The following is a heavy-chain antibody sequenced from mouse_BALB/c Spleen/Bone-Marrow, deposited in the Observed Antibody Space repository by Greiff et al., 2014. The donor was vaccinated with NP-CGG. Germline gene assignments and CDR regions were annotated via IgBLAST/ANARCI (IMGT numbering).Heavy chain of an antibody. CDR2: ISSGSSTI. CDR1: GFIFSSFG. Sequence: EVQLVESGGGLVQPGGSRKLSCAASGFIFSSFGMHWVRQAPEKGLEWVAHISSGSSTIYYADTVKGRFTISRDNPKNTLFLQMTSLRSEDTAMYYCARDVPLYDVGYFDYRGQGTTRTVTS. CDR3: ARDVPLYDVGYFDY. J-gene: IGHJ2*01. D-gene: IGHD2-14*01. V-gene: IGHV5-17*02.